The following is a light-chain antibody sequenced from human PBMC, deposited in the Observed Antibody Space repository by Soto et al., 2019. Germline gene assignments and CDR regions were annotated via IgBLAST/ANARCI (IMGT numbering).Light chain of an antibody. Sequence: QSVLTQPASVSGSPGQSITISCTGTSSDVGGFNYVSWYQQHPGKAPKLLIFDVYSRPSGISNRFSGSKSGNTASLTISGLQAEDEADYYCSSYTTRSSYVFGVGTKLTVL. CDR3: SSYTTRSSYV. V-gene: IGLV2-14*01. CDR2: DVY. J-gene: IGLJ1*01. CDR1: SSDVGGFNY.